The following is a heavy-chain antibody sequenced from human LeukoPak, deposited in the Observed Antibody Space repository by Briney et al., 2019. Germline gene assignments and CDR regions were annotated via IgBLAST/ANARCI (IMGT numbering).Heavy chain of an antibody. CDR2: IYYSGRT. Sequence: PSETLSLTCAVYGGSFSGYYWSWIRQPPGKGLEWIGYIYYSGRTNYNPSLKSRVTISVDTSKNHFSLKLSSVTAADTAVYYCARETYYYDSSGYPAGRWFDPWGQGTLVTVSS. J-gene: IGHJ5*02. V-gene: IGHV4-59*01. CDR3: ARETYYYDSSGYPAGRWFDP. CDR1: GGSFSGYY. D-gene: IGHD3-22*01.